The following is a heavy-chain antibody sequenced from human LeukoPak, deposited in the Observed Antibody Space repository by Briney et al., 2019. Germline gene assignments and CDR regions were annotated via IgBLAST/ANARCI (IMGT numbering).Heavy chain of an antibody. D-gene: IGHD1-26*01. Sequence: SETLSLTCTVSGGSISSSCHCWGWLRPPPGKGLEWNGSIYYRESTYYNPSLKSRVTISVDTSKNQFSLKLSSVTAADTAVYYCARRSELHALDYYYGMDVWGQGTTVTVSS. V-gene: IGHV4-39*01. CDR1: GGSISSSCHC. CDR3: ARRSELHALDYYYGMDV. CDR2: IYYREST. J-gene: IGHJ6*02.